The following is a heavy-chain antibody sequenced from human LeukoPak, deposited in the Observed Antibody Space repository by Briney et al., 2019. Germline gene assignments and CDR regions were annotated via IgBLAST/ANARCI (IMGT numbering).Heavy chain of an antibody. CDR3: ARGKDALDH. CDR1: GFNFRNYG. Sequence: GGSLRLSGAASGFNFRNYGVHWVRQAPDQGLEWVAVVWYDGRNKYYADSVKGRFTISRDISNNTLFLQMNSLGVEDTAVYYCARGKDALDHWGQGTLVTVSS. CDR2: VWYDGRNK. J-gene: IGHJ4*02. D-gene: IGHD5-24*01. V-gene: IGHV3-33*01.